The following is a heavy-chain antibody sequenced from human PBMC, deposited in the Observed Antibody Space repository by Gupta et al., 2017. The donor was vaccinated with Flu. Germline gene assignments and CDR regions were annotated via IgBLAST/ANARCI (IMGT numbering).Heavy chain of an antibody. J-gene: IGHJ4*02. CDR2: ISSSGNTI. CDR3: ARGYCSGGSCYSGHY. D-gene: IGHD2-15*01. Sequence: EVQLVESGGGLVQPGGSLRLSCAVSGFTFSNYEMNWVRQAPGKGLEWVSYISSSGNTIYEADSVKGRFTISRDNAKNSLYLQMNSLRAEDTAVYYCARGYCSGGSCYSGHYWGQGTLVTVSS. CDR1: GFTFSNYE. V-gene: IGHV3-48*03.